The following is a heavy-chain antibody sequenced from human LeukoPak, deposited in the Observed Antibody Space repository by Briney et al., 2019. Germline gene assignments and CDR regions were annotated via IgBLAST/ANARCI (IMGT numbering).Heavy chain of an antibody. D-gene: IGHD3-3*01. CDR2: IIPIFGTA. CDR3: ARDGVRYYDFWSGLGSYYYMDV. CDR1: GGTFSSYA. Sequence: ASVKVSCKASGGTFSSYAISWVRQAPGQGLEWMGGIIPIFGTANYAQKFQGRVTITTAESTSTAYMELSSLRSEDTAVYYCARDGVRYYDFWSGLGSYYYMDVWGKGTTVTVSS. J-gene: IGHJ6*03. V-gene: IGHV1-69*05.